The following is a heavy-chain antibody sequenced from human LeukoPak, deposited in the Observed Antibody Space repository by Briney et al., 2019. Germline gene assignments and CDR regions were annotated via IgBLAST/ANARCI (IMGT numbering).Heavy chain of an antibody. CDR3: ARGRFLLRLWTRSYYYYMDV. CDR1: GYTFTSYD. Sequence: GASVKVSCKASGYTFTSYDINWVRQATGQGLEWMGWMNPNSGNTGYAQKFQGRVTITRNTSISTAYMELSSLRSEDTAVYYCARGRFLLRLWTRSYYYYMDVWGKGTTVTVSS. V-gene: IGHV1-8*03. D-gene: IGHD5-18*01. J-gene: IGHJ6*03. CDR2: MNPNSGNT.